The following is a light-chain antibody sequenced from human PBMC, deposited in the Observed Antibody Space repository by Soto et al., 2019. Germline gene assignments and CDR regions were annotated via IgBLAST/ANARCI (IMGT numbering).Light chain of an antibody. CDR1: QSVSSSY. Sequence: EIVLTQSPGTLSLSPGERAILSCRDSQSVSSSYLAWYLQKPGQAPRLLIYGASSRATGIPDRFSGSGSGTDFTLTISRLEPEDFAVYYCQQYGSSPPWTFGQGTKVEIK. CDR3: QQYGSSPPWT. V-gene: IGKV3-20*01. J-gene: IGKJ1*01. CDR2: GAS.